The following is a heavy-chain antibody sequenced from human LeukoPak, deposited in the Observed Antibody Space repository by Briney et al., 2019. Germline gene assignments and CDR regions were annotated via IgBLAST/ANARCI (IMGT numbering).Heavy chain of an antibody. V-gene: IGHV3-53*01. CDR2: IYVSGTT. Sequence: PGGSLRLSCAASGFTFRDGYMNWVRQAPGKRLEWLAFIYVSGTTFYAASVKGPFNISRDNAKNTVYLQMNNLRAEDTALYYCGRHGDGGSPPLSWGQGALVTVSS. CDR1: GFTFRDGY. J-gene: IGHJ4*02. CDR3: GRHGDGGSPPLS. D-gene: IGHD3-10*01.